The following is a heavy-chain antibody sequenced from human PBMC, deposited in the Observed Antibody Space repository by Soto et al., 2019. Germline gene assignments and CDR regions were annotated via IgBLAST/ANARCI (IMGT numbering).Heavy chain of an antibody. CDR2: INYSGST. J-gene: IGHJ4*02. Sequence: SXATLALTCAVSGGSVSSGSYYWIWIRQPPGQGLEWIGYINYSGSTNYNPSPKKRVTITADTYKNQSPLKLSSVTAADTAVDYCWRVAPRRYSYGHGTYDFDNWGQGTLVTVSS. V-gene: IGHV4-61*01. CDR1: GGSVSSGSYY. CDR3: WRVAPRRYSYGHGTYDFDN. D-gene: IGHD5-18*01.